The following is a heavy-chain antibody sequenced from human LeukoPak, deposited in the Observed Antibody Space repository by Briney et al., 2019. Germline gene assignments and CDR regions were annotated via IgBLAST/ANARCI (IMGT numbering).Heavy chain of an antibody. J-gene: IGHJ4*02. V-gene: IGHV3-20*04. Sequence: GGSLRLSCAASGFTFGNYGMSWVRQAPGKGLEWVSGINWNGGSTGYADSVEGRFTISRDNAKNSQYLQMNSLRVEDTALYYCARAQTYGDSRLLLDYWGQGTLVTVSS. D-gene: IGHD4-17*01. CDR1: GFTFGNYG. CDR3: ARAQTYGDSRLLLDY. CDR2: INWNGGST.